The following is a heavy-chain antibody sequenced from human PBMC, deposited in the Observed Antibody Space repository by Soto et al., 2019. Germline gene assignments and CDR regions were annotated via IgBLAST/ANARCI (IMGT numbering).Heavy chain of an antibody. V-gene: IGHV1-69*02. CDR3: ASSYGSGYRAFDY. CDR2: VNPILSMS. Sequence: QVQLVQSGAEVKRPGSSVKVSCKASGDTFNFYSINWVRQAPGVGLEWVGRVNPILSMSNYAQRCQGRVTMTAAKSTSPAYMELRSLRSEDTAIYYCASSYGSGYRAFDYWGQGALVTVAS. CDR1: GDTFNFYS. D-gene: IGHD3-10*01. J-gene: IGHJ4*02.